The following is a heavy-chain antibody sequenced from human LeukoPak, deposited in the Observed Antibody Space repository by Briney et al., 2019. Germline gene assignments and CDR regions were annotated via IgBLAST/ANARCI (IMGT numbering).Heavy chain of an antibody. D-gene: IGHD6-19*01. J-gene: IGHJ4*02. CDR3: AKAVQGIAVAGLDY. CDR2: ISGSGGST. Sequence: PGGSLRLSCAASGFTFSSYAMSWVRQAPGKGLEWVSAISGSGGSTYYAGSVKGRFTISRDNSKNTLYLQMNSLRAEDTAVYYCAKAVQGIAVAGLDYWGQGTLVTVSS. CDR1: GFTFSSYA. V-gene: IGHV3-23*01.